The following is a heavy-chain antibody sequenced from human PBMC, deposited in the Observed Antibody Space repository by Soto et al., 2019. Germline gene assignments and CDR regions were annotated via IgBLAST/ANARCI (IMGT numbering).Heavy chain of an antibody. D-gene: IGHD6-13*01. V-gene: IGHV3-33*01. CDR2: IWYDGSNK. Sequence: QVQLVESGGGVVQPGRSLRLSCAASGFTFSSYGMHWVRQAPGKGPEWVAFIWYDGSNKYYADSVKGRFTISRDNSKNTLYLQMNSLRAEDTAVYYCARENPPRGSWYGFDYWGQGTLVTVSS. CDR1: GFTFSSYG. CDR3: ARENPPRGSWYGFDY. J-gene: IGHJ4*02.